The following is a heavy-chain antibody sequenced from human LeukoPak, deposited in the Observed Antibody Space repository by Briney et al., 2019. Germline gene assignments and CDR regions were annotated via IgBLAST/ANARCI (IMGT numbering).Heavy chain of an antibody. J-gene: IGHJ4*02. V-gene: IGHV3-30-3*01. CDR1: GFTFSSYA. D-gene: IGHD2-2*01. CDR3: ARGSQLTYQLLSGATFDY. CDR2: ISYDGSNK. Sequence: GGSLRLSCAASGFTFSSYAMHWVRQAPGKGLEWVAVISYDGSNKYYADSVKGRFTISRDNSKNTLYLQMNSLRAEDTAVYYCARGSQLTYQLLSGATFDYWGQGTLVTVSS.